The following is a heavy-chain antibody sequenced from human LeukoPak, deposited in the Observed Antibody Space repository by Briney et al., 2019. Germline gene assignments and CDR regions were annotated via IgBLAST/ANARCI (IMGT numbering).Heavy chain of an antibody. Sequence: SETLSLTCTVSGGSISSYYWSWIRQPPGKGLEWIGNIYYSGSTNYNPSLKGRVTISVDTSKNQFSLRLNSVTAADTAVYYCARPYSSGWRGAFDIWGQGTMVTVSS. CDR1: GGSISSYY. D-gene: IGHD6-25*01. J-gene: IGHJ3*02. V-gene: IGHV4-59*01. CDR3: ARPYSSGWRGAFDI. CDR2: IYYSGST.